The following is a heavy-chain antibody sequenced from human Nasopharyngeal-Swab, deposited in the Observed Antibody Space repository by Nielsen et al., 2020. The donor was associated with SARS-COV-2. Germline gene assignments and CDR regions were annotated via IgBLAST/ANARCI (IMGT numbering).Heavy chain of an antibody. CDR3: ARGLSGIVPSPFLGLGPYYSYYYMDV. J-gene: IGHJ6*03. CDR2: IYYSGST. Sequence: SETLSLTCSVSGASIRSSSYYWGWIRQPPGKGLEWIGSIYYSGSTYYKSSLKSRVTISVDTSKNQFSLKLSSVTAADTAVYYCARGLSGIVPSPFLGLGPYYSYYYMDVWGKGTTVTVSS. CDR1: GASIRSSSYY. D-gene: IGHD2-8*01. V-gene: IGHV4-39*07.